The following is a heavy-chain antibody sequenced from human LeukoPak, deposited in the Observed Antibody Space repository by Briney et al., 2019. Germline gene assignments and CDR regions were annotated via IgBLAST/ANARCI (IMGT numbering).Heavy chain of an antibody. J-gene: IGHJ4*02. CDR3: AKAPGDSSGYSHFDY. Sequence: GGSLRLSCAASGFTFDDYAMHWVRQAPGKGLEWVSGISWISGSIGYADSVKGRFTISRDNAKNSLYLQMNSLRAEDTALYYCAKAPGDSSGYSHFDYWGQGTLVTVSS. V-gene: IGHV3-9*01. D-gene: IGHD3-22*01. CDR1: GFTFDDYA. CDR2: ISWISGSI.